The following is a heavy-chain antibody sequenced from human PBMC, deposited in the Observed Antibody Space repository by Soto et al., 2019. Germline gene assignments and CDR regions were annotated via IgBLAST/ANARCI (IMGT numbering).Heavy chain of an antibody. CDR1: GGSISSYY. J-gene: IGHJ4*02. V-gene: IGHV4-59*08. D-gene: IGHD5-12*01. Sequence: SETLSLTCTVSGGSISSYYWSWIRQPPGKGLEWIGYIYYTGSTNSNPSLKSRVTISVDTSKNQFSLQLISVTAADTALYYCASGYGALFDYWGQGTLVTVSS. CDR3: ASGYGALFDY. CDR2: IYYTGST.